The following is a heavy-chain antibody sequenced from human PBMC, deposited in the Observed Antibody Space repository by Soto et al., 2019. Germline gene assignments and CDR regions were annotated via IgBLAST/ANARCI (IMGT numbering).Heavy chain of an antibody. D-gene: IGHD6-13*01. Sequence: QVQLVQSGAEVKKPGSSVKVSCKASGGTFSSYTISWVRQAPGQGLEWMGRIIPILGIANYAQKFQGRVTITADKSTSTAYMELSSLRSEDTAVYYCARGHSISWYNWFDPWGQGTLVTVSS. CDR3: ARGHSISWYNWFDP. V-gene: IGHV1-69*02. CDR2: IIPILGIA. CDR1: GGTFSSYT. J-gene: IGHJ5*02.